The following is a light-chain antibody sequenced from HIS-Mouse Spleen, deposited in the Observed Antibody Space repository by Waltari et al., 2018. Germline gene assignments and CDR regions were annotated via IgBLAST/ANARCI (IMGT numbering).Light chain of an antibody. CDR3: AAWDDSLSGNWV. Sequence: QSVLTQPPSASGTPGQRVTISCSGSSSNLASNYVYRYQQLPGTAPKLLIYRNNQRPSGVPDRFSGSKSGTSASLAIRGLRSEDEADYYCAAWDDSLSGNWVFGGGTKLTVL. CDR1: SSNLASNY. J-gene: IGLJ3*02. V-gene: IGLV1-47*01. CDR2: RNN.